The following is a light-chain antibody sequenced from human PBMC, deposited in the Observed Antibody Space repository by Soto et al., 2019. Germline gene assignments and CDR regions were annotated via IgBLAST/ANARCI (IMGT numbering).Light chain of an antibody. CDR2: GAS. J-gene: IGKJ4*01. Sequence: EFVERQSPANLFLFPGEKATLSCRASQSVSSNLAWYQQKPGQAPRLLIYGASTRATGIPARFSGSGSGTEFTLTISSLQSEDFAVYYCQQYNNWPRTFGGGTKVDIK. CDR1: QSVSSN. CDR3: QQYNNWPRT. V-gene: IGKV3-15*01.